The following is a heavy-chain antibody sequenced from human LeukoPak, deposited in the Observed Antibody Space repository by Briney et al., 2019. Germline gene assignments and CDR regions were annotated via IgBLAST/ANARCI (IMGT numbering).Heavy chain of an antibody. D-gene: IGHD3-10*02. CDR2: IQYDGSNK. V-gene: IGHV3-30*12. Sequence: GGSLRLSCAASGLSFSSYGMHWVRQAPGKGLEWVAFIQYDGSNKFYADSVKGRFTISRDNAKNSLYLQMNSLRAEDTAVYYCAELGITMIGGVWGKGTTVTISS. CDR3: AELGITMIGGV. CDR1: GLSFSSYG. J-gene: IGHJ6*04.